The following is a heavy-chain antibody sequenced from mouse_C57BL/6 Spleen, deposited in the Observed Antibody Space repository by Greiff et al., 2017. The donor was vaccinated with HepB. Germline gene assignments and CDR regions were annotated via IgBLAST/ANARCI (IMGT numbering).Heavy chain of an antibody. D-gene: IGHD1-1*01. V-gene: IGHV5-4*01. J-gene: IGHJ3*01. CDR3: ARDQGDLYYGSSWTY. CDR1: GFTFSSYA. Sequence: EVQLVESGGGLVKPGGSLKLSCAASGFTFSSYAMSWVRQTPEKRLEWVATISDGGSYTYSPDNVKGRFTISSDNAKNHLYLQMSHLKSEDTAMYYCARDQGDLYYGSSWTYWGQGTLVTVSA. CDR2: ISDGGSYT.